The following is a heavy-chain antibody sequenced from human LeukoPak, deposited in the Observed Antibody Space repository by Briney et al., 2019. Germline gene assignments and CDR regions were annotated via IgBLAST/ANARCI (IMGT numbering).Heavy chain of an antibody. V-gene: IGHV3-21*01. CDR1: GFTFNSYS. J-gene: IGHJ6*04. CDR2: ISSSSSYI. Sequence: GGSLRLSCAASGFTFNSYSMNWVRQAPGKGLEWVSSISSSSSYIYYADSVKGRFTISRDNAKNSLYLQMNSLRAEDTAVYYCARDKFKTSRLDVWGKGTTVTVSS. CDR3: ARDKFKTSRLDV.